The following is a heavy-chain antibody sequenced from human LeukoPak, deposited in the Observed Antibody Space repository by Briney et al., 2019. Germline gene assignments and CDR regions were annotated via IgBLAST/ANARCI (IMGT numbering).Heavy chain of an antibody. J-gene: IGHJ4*02. CDR2: ISAYNGNT. V-gene: IGHV1-18*01. D-gene: IGHD6-13*01. CDR3: ARVLRRGIAAAGTLDY. CDR1: GYTFTSYG. Sequence: VASVKVSCKASGYTFTSYGISWVRQAPGQGLEWMGWISAYNGNTNYAQKLQGRVTMTTDTSTSTAYMELRSLRSDDTAVYYCARVLRRGIAAAGTLDYWGQGTLVTVSS.